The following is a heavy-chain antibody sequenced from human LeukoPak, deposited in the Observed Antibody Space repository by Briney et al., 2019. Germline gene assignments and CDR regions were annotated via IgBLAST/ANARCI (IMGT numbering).Heavy chain of an antibody. D-gene: IGHD2-2*02. CDR1: GYTFTGYY. V-gene: IGHV1-2*06. Sequence: ASVKVSCKASGYTFTGYYMHWVRQAPGQGLEWMGRINPNSGGTNYAQKFQGRVTMTRDTSISTAYMELSRLRSDDTAVYYCARFNQLLYDALDIWGQGTMVTVSS. CDR3: ARFNQLLYDALDI. J-gene: IGHJ3*02. CDR2: INPNSGGT.